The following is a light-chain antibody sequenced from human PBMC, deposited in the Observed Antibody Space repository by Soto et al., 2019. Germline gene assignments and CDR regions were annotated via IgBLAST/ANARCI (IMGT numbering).Light chain of an antibody. CDR2: EGS. V-gene: IGLV2-14*01. CDR1: SSDIGVYIY. Sequence: QSVLTQPASVSGSPGQSITISCTGTSSDIGVYIYVSWYQQHPGKAPKLMIYEGSKRPSGVSNRLSGSKSGNTASLTISGLQAEDEADYYCSSFSSSNTLYVFGPGTKVTV. J-gene: IGLJ1*01. CDR3: SSFSSSNTLYV.